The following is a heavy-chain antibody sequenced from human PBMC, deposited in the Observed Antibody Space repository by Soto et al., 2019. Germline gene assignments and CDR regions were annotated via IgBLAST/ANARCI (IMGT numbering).Heavy chain of an antibody. Sequence: SETLSLTCAVYGGSFSGYYWSWIRQPPGKGLEWIGEINHSGSTNYNPSLKSRVTISVDTSKNQFSLKLSSVTAADTAVYYCARGSLKIVVVAASNWFDPWGQGTLVTVSS. D-gene: IGHD2-15*01. CDR3: ARGSLKIVVVAASNWFDP. V-gene: IGHV4-34*01. CDR1: GGSFSGYY. J-gene: IGHJ5*02. CDR2: INHSGST.